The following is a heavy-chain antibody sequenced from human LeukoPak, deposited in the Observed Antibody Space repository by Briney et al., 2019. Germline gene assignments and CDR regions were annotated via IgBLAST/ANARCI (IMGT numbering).Heavy chain of an antibody. D-gene: IGHD3-10*01. CDR2: IIPIFGTA. CDR3: ARPRYYGSGSRLDY. CDR1: GGTFSSYA. Sequence: SVKVSCKASGGTFSSYAISWVRQAPGQGPEWMGGIIPIFGTANYAQKFQGRVTITADESTSTAYMELSSLRSEDTAVYYCARPRYYGSGSRLDYWGQGTLVTVSS. V-gene: IGHV1-69*01. J-gene: IGHJ4*02.